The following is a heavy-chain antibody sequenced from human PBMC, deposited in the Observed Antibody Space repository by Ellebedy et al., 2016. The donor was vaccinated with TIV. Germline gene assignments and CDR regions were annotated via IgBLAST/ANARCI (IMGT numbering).Heavy chain of an antibody. CDR3: AREGGWYVGDY. V-gene: IGHV3-23*01. CDR2: FSDNT. Sequence: GESLKISCAASGFTFSSFAMSWVRQAPGKGLEWVSHFSDNTYYADSVKGRFTISRDNAKNSLYLQMNSLRAEDTAVYYCAREGGWYVGDYWGQGTLVTVSS. CDR1: GFTFSSFA. D-gene: IGHD6-19*01. J-gene: IGHJ4*02.